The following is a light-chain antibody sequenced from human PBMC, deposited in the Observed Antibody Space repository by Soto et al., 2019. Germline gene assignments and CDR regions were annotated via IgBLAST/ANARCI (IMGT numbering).Light chain of an antibody. CDR3: SSYTSSSTDVV. J-gene: IGLJ2*01. V-gene: IGLV2-18*02. CDR1: SSDVGSYNR. Sequence: QSALTQPPSVSGSPGQSVTISCTGTSSDVGSYNRVSWYQQPPGTAPKLMIYEVSNRPSGVPDRFSGSKSGNTASLTISGRQAEDEADYYCSSYTSSSTDVVFGGGTKLTVL. CDR2: EVS.